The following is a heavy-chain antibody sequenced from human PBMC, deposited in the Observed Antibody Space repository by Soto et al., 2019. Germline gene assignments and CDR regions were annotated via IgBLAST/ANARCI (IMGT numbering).Heavy chain of an antibody. Sequence: QVQLQESGPGLVKPSETLSLTCTVSGDSVSSDSYYWSWIRQPPGKGLEWIGYIYYSVTTNYNPSLKSRVTVSVDTSQNQFSLKLTSVTAADTAVYYCARANIAAAGTHYYWGQGTLVTVSS. CDR2: IYYSVTT. J-gene: IGHJ4*02. CDR1: GDSVSSDSYY. CDR3: ARANIAAAGTHYY. D-gene: IGHD6-13*01. V-gene: IGHV4-61*01.